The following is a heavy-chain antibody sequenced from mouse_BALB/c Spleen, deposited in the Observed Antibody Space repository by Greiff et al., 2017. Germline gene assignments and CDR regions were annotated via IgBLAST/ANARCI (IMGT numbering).Heavy chain of an antibody. V-gene: IGHV1-66*01. J-gene: IGHJ3*01. D-gene: IGHD1-1*01. CDR2: IFPGSGNT. CDR3: ARRFGTTEGFAY. CDR1: GYSFTSYY. Sequence: QVQLKQSGPELVKPGASVKISCKASGYSFTSYYIHWVKQRPGQGLEWIGWIFPGSGNTKYNEKFKGKATLTADTSSSTAYMQLSSLTSEDSAVYFCARRFGTTEGFAYWGQGTLVTVSA.